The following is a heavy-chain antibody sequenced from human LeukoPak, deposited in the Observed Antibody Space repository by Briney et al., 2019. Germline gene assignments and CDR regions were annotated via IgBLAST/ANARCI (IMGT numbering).Heavy chain of an antibody. Sequence: GASVKVSCKASGYTFAGYYMHWVRQAPGQGLEWMGWINPNSGGTNYAQKFQGRVTMTRDTSISTAYMELNRLRSDDTAVYYCARDPRGTSWRGAFDIWGQGTMVTVSS. V-gene: IGHV1-2*02. D-gene: IGHD2-2*01. CDR2: INPNSGGT. CDR3: ARDPRGTSWRGAFDI. CDR1: GYTFAGYY. J-gene: IGHJ3*02.